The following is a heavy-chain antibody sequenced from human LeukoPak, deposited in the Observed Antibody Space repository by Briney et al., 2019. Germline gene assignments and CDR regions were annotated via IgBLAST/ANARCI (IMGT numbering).Heavy chain of an antibody. Sequence: PSETLSLTCAVSGGSISSTYWWSWVRQPPGQGLEWIGGSYHSGITDYNPSLKSRVTISVDTSKNQFSLKLSSVAAADTAVYYCARGRPPIWEWLRRPYYYGMDVWGQGTTVTVSS. CDR1: GGSISSTYW. CDR3: ARGRPPIWEWLRRPYYYGMDV. V-gene: IGHV4-4*02. D-gene: IGHD5-12*01. J-gene: IGHJ6*02. CDR2: SYHSGIT.